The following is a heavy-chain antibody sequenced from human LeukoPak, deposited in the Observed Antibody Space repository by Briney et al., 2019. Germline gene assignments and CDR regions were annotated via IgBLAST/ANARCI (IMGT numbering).Heavy chain of an antibody. Sequence: SETLSLTCTVSGGSINSDSYYWGWIRLPPGKGLEWIGTVYYSGTTYYNPSLESRLTMSVDTSKNQFFLKFNYVTAADTAVYYRAGIPRYNSGWAPGGHMDVWGKGTTVIVSS. V-gene: IGHV4-39*01. CDR1: GGSINSDSYY. CDR2: VYYSGTT. D-gene: IGHD6-19*01. CDR3: AGIPRYNSGWAPGGHMDV. J-gene: IGHJ6*03.